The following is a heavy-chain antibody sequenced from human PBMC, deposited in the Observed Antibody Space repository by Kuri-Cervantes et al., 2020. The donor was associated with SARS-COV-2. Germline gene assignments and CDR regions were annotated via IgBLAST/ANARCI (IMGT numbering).Heavy chain of an antibody. D-gene: IGHD3-22*01. V-gene: IGHV3-30-3*01. J-gene: IGHJ4*02. CDR2: ISYDGSNK. Sequence: LSLTCAVSGFTFSSYAMHWVRQAPGKGLEWVAVISYDGSNKYYADSVKGRFTISRDNSKNTLYLQMNSLRAEDTAVYYCARDSDYDSSGLHDYWGQGTLVTVSS. CDR1: GFTFSSYA. CDR3: ARDSDYDSSGLHDY.